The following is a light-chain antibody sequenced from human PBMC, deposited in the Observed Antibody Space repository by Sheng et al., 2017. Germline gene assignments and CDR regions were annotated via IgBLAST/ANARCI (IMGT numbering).Light chain of an antibody. CDR3: QQYRNYPVT. V-gene: IGKV1-5*03. Sequence: DIQMTQSPSTLSASVGDRVTITCRASQSISTWLAWYEQKPGKAPNLLIYQASSLETGVPSRFSGSGSGTEFTLTISSLQPDDLATYYCQQYRNYPVTFGQGTKVEIK. J-gene: IGKJ1*01. CDR2: QAS. CDR1: QSISTW.